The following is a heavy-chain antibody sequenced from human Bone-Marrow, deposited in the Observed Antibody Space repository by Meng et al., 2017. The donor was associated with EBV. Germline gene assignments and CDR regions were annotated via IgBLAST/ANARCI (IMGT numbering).Heavy chain of an antibody. D-gene: IGHD2-21*01. CDR2: ISYDGSNK. CDR1: GFTFSSYG. V-gene: IGHV3-30*18. CDR3: AKGPGIVVVKY. J-gene: IGHJ4*02. Sequence: QVQLVGAGGGVVQPGRSLGLSWAASGFTFSSYGMHWVRQAPGKGLEWVAVISYDGSNKYYADSVKGRFTISRDNSKNTLYLQMNSLRAEDTAVYYCAKGPGIVVVKYWGQGTLVTVSS.